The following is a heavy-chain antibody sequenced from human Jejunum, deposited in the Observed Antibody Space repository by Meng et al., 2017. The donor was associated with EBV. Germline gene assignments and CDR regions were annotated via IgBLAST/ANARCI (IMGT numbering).Heavy chain of an antibody. CDR1: GFTFSGFW. CDR2: INGDGSRT. CDR3: AKDRNYYIDY. Sequence: SVEVLRNPGGSLRLSCPASGFTFSGFWMYWVRQVPGKGLVWISRINGDGSRTTYADSVNDRFTISRDNAKNTLYLQMNSLRAEDTAVYYCAKDRNYYIDYWGQGTLVTVSS. J-gene: IGHJ4*02. V-gene: IGHV3-74*01.